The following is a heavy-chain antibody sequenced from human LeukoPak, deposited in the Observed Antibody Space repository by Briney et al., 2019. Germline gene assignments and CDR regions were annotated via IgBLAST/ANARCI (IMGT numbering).Heavy chain of an antibody. D-gene: IGHD6-13*01. Sequence: GRSLRLSCAASGFTFDDYAMHWVRQAPGKGLEWVSGISWNSGSIGYADSVKGRFTISRDNAKNSLYLQMNSLRAEDTALYYCAKAQAAAGPEGFDYWGQGTLATVSS. CDR1: GFTFDDYA. CDR2: ISWNSGSI. CDR3: AKAQAAAGPEGFDY. J-gene: IGHJ4*02. V-gene: IGHV3-9*01.